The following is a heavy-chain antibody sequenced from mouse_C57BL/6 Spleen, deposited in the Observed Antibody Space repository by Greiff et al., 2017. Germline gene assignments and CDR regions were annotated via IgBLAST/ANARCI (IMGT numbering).Heavy chain of an antibody. D-gene: IGHD2-1*01. CDR2: INPYNGDS. J-gene: IGHJ2*01. CDR1: GYSFTGYF. CDR3: ANGNYLDY. Sequence: VQLQQSGPELVKPGDSVKISCKASGYSFTGYFMNWVMQSHGKSLEWIGRINPYNGDSFYNQKFKGKATLTVDKSSSPAHMELRSLTSEDSAVYYCANGNYLDYWGQGTTLTVSS. V-gene: IGHV1-20*01.